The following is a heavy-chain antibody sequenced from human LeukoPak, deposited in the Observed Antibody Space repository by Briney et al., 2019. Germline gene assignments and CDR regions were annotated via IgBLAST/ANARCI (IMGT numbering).Heavy chain of an antibody. CDR2: IYHSGST. J-gene: IGHJ5*02. Sequence: SGTLSLTCAVSGGSIGSSNWWSWVRQPPGKGLEWIGEIYHSGSTNYNPSLKSRVTISVDKSKNQFSLKPSSVTAADTAVYYCARTYYYDSSGYYYGCWFDPWGQGTLVTVSS. CDR1: GGSIGSSNW. D-gene: IGHD3-22*01. CDR3: ARTYYYDSSGYYYGCWFDP. V-gene: IGHV4-4*02.